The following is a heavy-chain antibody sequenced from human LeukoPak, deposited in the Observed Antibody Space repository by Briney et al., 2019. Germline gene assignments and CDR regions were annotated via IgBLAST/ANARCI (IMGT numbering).Heavy chain of an antibody. J-gene: IGHJ4*02. CDR1: GYTLTELS. Sequence: ASVKVSCKVSGYTLTELSMHWVRQAPGKGLEWMGGFDPEDGETIYAQKFQGRVTMTEDTSTDTAYMELSSLRSEDAAVYYCATVGGELPSFDYWGQGTLVTVSS. CDR3: ATVGGELPSFDY. V-gene: IGHV1-24*01. D-gene: IGHD1-26*01. CDR2: FDPEDGET.